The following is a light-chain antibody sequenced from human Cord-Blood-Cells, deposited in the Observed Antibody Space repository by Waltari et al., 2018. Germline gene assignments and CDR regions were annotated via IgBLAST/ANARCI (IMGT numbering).Light chain of an antibody. CDR1: QSVSSSY. CDR2: GAS. Sequence: EIVLTQSPGTLSLSPGERATLSCRDSQSVSSSYLAWYQQKPGQAPRLLIYGASSRATGIPDRFSGSGSGTDFTLTISRLEPEDFAVYYCQQYGSSPGWTFGQGTKVEIK. V-gene: IGKV3-20*01. CDR3: QQYGSSPGWT. J-gene: IGKJ1*01.